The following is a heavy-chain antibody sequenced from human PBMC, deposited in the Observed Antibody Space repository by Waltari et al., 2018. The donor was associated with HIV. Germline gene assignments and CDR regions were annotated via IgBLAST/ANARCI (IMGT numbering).Heavy chain of an antibody. CDR3: TTLWYSYDGTDY. Sequence: EVQLVESGGGLVKPGGSLRLSCAASGITFRNAWMSWVRQAPGKGLECVGRSKSGAKGETTDYAAALKGRFTISRDESKHTLYLQMDSLKSEDTAVYYCTTLWYSYDGTDYWGQVTLVTVSS. V-gene: IGHV3-15*01. CDR1: GITFRNAW. D-gene: IGHD3-22*01. J-gene: IGHJ4*02. CDR2: SKSGAKGETT.